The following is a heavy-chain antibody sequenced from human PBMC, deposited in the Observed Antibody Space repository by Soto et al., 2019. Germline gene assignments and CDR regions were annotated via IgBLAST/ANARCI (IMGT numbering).Heavy chain of an antibody. J-gene: IGHJ4*02. Sequence: QVQLQESGPGLVKPSETLSLTCAVSGGSMFDYYWSWIRQAPGKGLEWIGYISESGGTTIYNPSLKRRVTILLDTHKMQSALDLSSVTAADTASYYCSRSAYNSYGGSRFDYWGQGIPVIVSS. CDR1: GGSMFDYY. CDR2: ISESGGTT. D-gene: IGHD5-18*01. V-gene: IGHV4-59*08. CDR3: SRSAYNSYGGSRFDY.